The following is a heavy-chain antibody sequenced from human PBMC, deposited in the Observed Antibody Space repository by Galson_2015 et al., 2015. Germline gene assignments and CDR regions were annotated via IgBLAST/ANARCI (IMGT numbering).Heavy chain of an antibody. D-gene: IGHD3-22*01. CDR3: ARSTYYSRFYEYYYMDV. CDR1: GYSFSNYL. Sequence: QSGAEVKKPGESLKISCKGSGYSFSNYLIAWVRQMPGKGLEWMGIIYPGDSDTRYSPSFQGQVTISADRSISTAYLQWSSLKASDTAMYYCARSTYYSRFYEYYYMDVWGKGTTVTVSS. V-gene: IGHV5-51*01. CDR2: IYPGDSDT. J-gene: IGHJ6*03.